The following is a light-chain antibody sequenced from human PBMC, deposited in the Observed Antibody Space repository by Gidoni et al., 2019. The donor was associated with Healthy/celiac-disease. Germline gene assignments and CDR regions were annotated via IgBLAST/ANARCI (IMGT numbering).Light chain of an antibody. J-gene: IGKJ3*01. V-gene: IGKV1-33*01. CDR1: QDISNY. Sequence: DIQMTHSPSSLSASVGDRVTITCQASQDISNYLHWYQQKPGKAPKLLIYDASNWDTGVPSRFSGSGSGTDFTFTISSLQSEDIATYYCQQYDNRLITFGHGTKVDIK. CDR3: QQYDNRLIT. CDR2: DAS.